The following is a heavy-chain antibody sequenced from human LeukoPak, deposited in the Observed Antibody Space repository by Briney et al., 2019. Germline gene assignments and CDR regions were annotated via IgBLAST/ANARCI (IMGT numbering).Heavy chain of an antibody. Sequence: PGGSLRLPCAASGFTFSSYSMHWVRQAPGKGLEWVSSISSSSSYIYYADSVKGRFTICRDNAKNSLYLQMNSLRAEDPALYCCARGGYSGSEDYWGQGTLVSVSS. CDR1: GFTFSSYS. D-gene: IGHD5-12*01. CDR3: ARGGYSGSEDY. J-gene: IGHJ4*02. CDR2: ISSSSSYI. V-gene: IGHV3-21*01.